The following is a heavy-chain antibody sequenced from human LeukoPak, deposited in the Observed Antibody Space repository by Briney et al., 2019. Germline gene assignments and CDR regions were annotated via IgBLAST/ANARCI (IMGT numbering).Heavy chain of an antibody. CDR1: GFTFRSYG. V-gene: IGHV3-30*02. D-gene: IGHD6-13*01. J-gene: IGHJ4*02. CDR2: ILYDGSNK. CDR3: ARGTSISSHPPCDY. Sequence: TGGSLRLSCSASGFTFRSYGMHWVRQAPGKGLEWVAFILYDGSNKYYADSVKGRFSISRDNSKNTLYLQMNSLRAEDTAVYYCARGTSISSHPPCDYWGQGTLVTVSS.